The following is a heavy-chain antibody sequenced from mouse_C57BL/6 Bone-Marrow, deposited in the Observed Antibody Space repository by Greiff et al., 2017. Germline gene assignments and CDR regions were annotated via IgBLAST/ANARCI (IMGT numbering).Heavy chain of an antibody. CDR1: GYTFTSYG. V-gene: IGHV1-81*01. CDR2: IYPRSGNT. D-gene: IGHD4-1*01. CDR3: ARWKNWDRFAY. Sequence: VQLQQSGAELARPGASVKLSCKASGYTFTSYGISWVKQRTGQGLEWIGEIYPRSGNTYYNEKFKGKATLTADKSSSTAYMEPRSLTSEDSAVYFCARWKNWDRFAYWGQGTLVTVSA. J-gene: IGHJ3*01.